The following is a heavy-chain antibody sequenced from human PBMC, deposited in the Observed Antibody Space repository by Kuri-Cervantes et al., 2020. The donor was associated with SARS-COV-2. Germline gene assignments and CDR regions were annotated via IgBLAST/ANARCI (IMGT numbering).Heavy chain of an antibody. Sequence: GESLKISCAASGFSFSNYAMHWVRQAPGKGPEWVAIISYDGGYENYADSVQGRFTISRDNDKHTLYLQVNSVKTEDTAVYYCARDPYVGSGYYLLDFWGQGTLVTVSS. CDR3: ARDPYVGSGYYLLDF. J-gene: IGHJ4*02. D-gene: IGHD3-22*01. V-gene: IGHV3-30*03. CDR1: GFSFSNYA. CDR2: ISYDGGYE.